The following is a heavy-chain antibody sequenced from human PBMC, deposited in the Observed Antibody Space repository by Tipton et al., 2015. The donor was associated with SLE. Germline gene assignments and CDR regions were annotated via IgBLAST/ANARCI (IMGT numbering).Heavy chain of an antibody. CDR2: IYTSGST. J-gene: IGHJ5*02. CDR3: ARHYYDSSGYYGGWFDP. Sequence: LRLSCAASGFTFSSYWMTWVRQPPGKGLEWIGYIYTSGSTNYNPSLKSRVTISVDTSKNQFSLKLSSVTAAGTAVYYCARHYYDSSGYYGGWFDPWGQGTLVTVSS. CDR1: GFTFSSYW. D-gene: IGHD3-22*01. V-gene: IGHV4-59*08.